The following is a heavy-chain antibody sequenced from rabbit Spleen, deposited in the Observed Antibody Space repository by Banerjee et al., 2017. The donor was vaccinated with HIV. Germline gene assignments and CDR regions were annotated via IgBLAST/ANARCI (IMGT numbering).Heavy chain of an antibody. CDR2: IDTGSSGFT. CDR3: ARDTGTSFSTYGMDL. J-gene: IGHJ6*01. Sequence: QSLVESGGGLVQPGGSLKLSCKASGFDFSSYGVSWVRQAPGKGLEWIACIDTGSSGFTYFASWAKGRFTISKTSSTTVTLQMTSLTAADTATYFCARDTGTSFSTYGMDLWGQGTLVT. CDR1: GFDFSSYG. D-gene: IGHD8-1*01. V-gene: IGHV1S40*01.